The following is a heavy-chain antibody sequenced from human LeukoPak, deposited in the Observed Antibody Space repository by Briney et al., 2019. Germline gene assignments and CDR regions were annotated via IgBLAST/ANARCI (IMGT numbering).Heavy chain of an antibody. Sequence: GGSLRLSCAASGFTFSSYGMHWVRQAPGKGLEWVAFIRYDGSNKYYADSVKGRFTISRDNSKNTLYLQMNSLRAEDTAVYYCAIVYYYGSGSYRYYMDVWGKGTTVTMSS. CDR2: IRYDGSNK. V-gene: IGHV3-30*02. CDR1: GFTFSSYG. CDR3: AIVYYYGSGSYRYYMDV. D-gene: IGHD3-10*01. J-gene: IGHJ6*03.